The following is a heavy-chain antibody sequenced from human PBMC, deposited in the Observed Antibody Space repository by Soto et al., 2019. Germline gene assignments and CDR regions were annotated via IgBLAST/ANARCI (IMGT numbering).Heavy chain of an antibody. CDR1: GVSISSGDYY. CDR2: IYYSGST. CDR3: ARGSDQLIPSLYYYYGMDV. J-gene: IGHJ6*02. Sequence: SETLSLTCTVSGVSISSGDYYWSWIRQPPGKGLEWIGYIYYSGSTYYNPSLKSRVTISVDTSKNQFSLKLSSVTAADTAVYYCARGSDQLIPSLYYYYGMDVWGQGTTVTVSS. V-gene: IGHV4-30-4*01. D-gene: IGHD2-2*01.